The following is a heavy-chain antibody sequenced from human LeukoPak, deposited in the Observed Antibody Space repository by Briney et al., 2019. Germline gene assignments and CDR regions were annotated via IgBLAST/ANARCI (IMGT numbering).Heavy chain of an antibody. CDR1: GYIFTSYG. CDR3: AREGFHLALDL. CDR2: MSVYNGDT. V-gene: IGHV1-18*01. Sequence: ASVKVSCKASGYIFTSYGISWVRQAPGQGLGWVGWMSVYNGDTNYAQHLQDRVTMTTDTSTSTAFMELRTLRSDDTAVYYCAREGFHLALDLWGQGTLVTVSS. J-gene: IGHJ5*02.